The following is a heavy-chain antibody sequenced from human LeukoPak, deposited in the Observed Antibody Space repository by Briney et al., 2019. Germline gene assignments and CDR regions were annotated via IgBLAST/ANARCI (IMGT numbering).Heavy chain of an antibody. D-gene: IGHD3-10*01. CDR1: GFTFSSYG. CDR3: AKDRLYYYGSGSYNRYYYYYMDV. V-gene: IGHV3-30*02. Sequence: GGSLRLSCAASGFTFSSYGMHWVRQAPGMGLEWVAFIRYDGSNKYYADSVKGRFTISRDNSKNTLYLQMNSLRAEDTAVYYCAKDRLYYYGSGSYNRYYYYYMDVWGKGTTVTVSS. CDR2: IRYDGSNK. J-gene: IGHJ6*03.